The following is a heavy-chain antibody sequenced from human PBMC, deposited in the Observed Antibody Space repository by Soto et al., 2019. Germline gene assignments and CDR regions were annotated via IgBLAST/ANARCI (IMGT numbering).Heavy chain of an antibody. CDR3: ARDRTDSGYYTNWLDP. CDR2: IIPIFGTT. D-gene: IGHD3-22*01. Sequence: ASVKVSCKASGGTFGSDAITWVRQAPGQGLEWVGRIIPIFGTTNYAQNLHGRVTISADKSTLTSYMELHSLTSDDTALYYCARDRTDSGYYTNWLDPWGQGTQGTVSS. CDR1: GGTFGSDA. V-gene: IGHV1-69*06. J-gene: IGHJ5*02.